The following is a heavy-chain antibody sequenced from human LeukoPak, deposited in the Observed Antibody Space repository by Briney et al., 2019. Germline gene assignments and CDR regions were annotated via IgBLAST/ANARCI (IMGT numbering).Heavy chain of an antibody. V-gene: IGHV1-69*13. D-gene: IGHD2-15*01. J-gene: IGHJ5*02. Sequence: SVKVSCKASGGTFSSYAISWVRQAPGQGLEWMGGIIPIFGTANYAQKFQGRVTITADESTSTAYMELSSLRSEDTAVYYCARAAYCSGGSCYFWFDPWGQGTLVTVSS. CDR3: ARAAYCSGGSCYFWFDP. CDR1: GGTFSSYA. CDR2: IIPIFGTA.